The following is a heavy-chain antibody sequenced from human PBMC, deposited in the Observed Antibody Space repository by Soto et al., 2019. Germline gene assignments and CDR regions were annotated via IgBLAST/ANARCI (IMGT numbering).Heavy chain of an antibody. D-gene: IGHD6-19*01. V-gene: IGHV1-3*01. CDR1: GYTFTSYA. J-gene: IGHJ6*02. CDR2: INAGNGNT. Sequence: ASVKVSCKASGYTFTSYAMHWVRQAPGQRLEWMGWINAGNGNTKYSQKFQGRVTITRDTSASTAYMELSSLRSEDTAVYYCARDSCVQARIAVAGTYCGMDVWGQGTTVTVSS. CDR3: ARDSCVQARIAVAGTYCGMDV.